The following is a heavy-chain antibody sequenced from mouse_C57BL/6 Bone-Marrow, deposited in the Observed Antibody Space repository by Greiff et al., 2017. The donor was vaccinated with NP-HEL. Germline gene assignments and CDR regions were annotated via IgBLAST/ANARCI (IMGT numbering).Heavy chain of an antibody. J-gene: IGHJ4*01. D-gene: IGHD4-1*01. CDR1: GFTFSSYA. CDR3: TRDWDGYAMDY. Sequence: EVQLVESGVGLVKPGGSLKLSCAASGFTFSSYAMSWVRQTPEKRLEWVAYISSGGDYIYYADTVKGRFTISRDNARNTLYLQMSSLKSEDTAMYYCTRDWDGYAMDYWGQGTSVTVSS. CDR2: ISSGGDYI. V-gene: IGHV5-9-1*02.